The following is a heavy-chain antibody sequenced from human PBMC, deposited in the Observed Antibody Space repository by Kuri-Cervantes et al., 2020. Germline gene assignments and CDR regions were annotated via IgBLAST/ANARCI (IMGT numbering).Heavy chain of an antibody. D-gene: IGHD1-26*01. Sequence: ASVKVSCKASGGTFTDYYMHWVRQAPGQGLEWMGWISAYNGDTNYAQKLQGRVTMTTDTSTSTAYMELRSLRSDDTAVYYCARGPRRYSGSYGLSGWGQGTLVTVSS. V-gene: IGHV1-18*04. CDR3: ARGPRRYSGSYGLSG. J-gene: IGHJ4*02. CDR1: GGTFTDYY. CDR2: ISAYNGDT.